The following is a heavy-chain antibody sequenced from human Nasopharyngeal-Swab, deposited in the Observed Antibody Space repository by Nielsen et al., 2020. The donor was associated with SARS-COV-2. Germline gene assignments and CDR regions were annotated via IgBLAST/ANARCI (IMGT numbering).Heavy chain of an antibody. CDR2: INSDGSST. V-gene: IGHV3-74*01. CDR3: ARDQRGSRTGPGLDY. Sequence: VRQAPGKGLVWVSRINSDGSSTSYADSVKGRFTISRDNAKNTLYLQMNSLRAEDTAVYYCARDQRGSRTGPGLDYWGQGTLVTVSS. J-gene: IGHJ4*02. D-gene: IGHD2-2*01.